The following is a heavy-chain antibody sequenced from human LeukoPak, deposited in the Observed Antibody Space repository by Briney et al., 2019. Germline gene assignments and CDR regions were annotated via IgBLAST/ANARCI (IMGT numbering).Heavy chain of an antibody. J-gene: IGHJ5*02. CDR1: GFTFSSYW. CDR2: IKQDGSEK. V-gene: IGHV3-7*01. D-gene: IGHD6-13*01. Sequence: GESLRLSCAASGFTFSSYWMSWVRQAPGKGLEWVANIKQDGSEKYYVDSVKGRFTISRDNAKNSLYLQMNSLRAEDTAVYYCARDNALGWYSSSWDNWFDPWGQGTLATVSS. CDR3: ARDNALGWYSSSWDNWFDP.